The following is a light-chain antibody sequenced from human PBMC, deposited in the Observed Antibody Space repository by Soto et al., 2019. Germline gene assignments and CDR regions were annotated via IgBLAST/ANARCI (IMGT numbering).Light chain of an antibody. CDR2: GAS. Sequence: EIVMTQSPAALSVSPGEMVTLSCRASESLSTYLAWYQHKPGQAPRLLIYGASTKATGIPARFSGSGSATDFTLTISSLQSEDFAVYYCQSYNDWPFSFGQGTKVEIK. CDR3: QSYNDWPFS. J-gene: IGKJ2*01. V-gene: IGKV3-15*01. CDR1: ESLSTY.